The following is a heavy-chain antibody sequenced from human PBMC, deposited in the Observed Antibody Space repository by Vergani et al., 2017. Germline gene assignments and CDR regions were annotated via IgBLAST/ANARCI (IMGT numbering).Heavy chain of an antibody. J-gene: IGHJ6*03. CDR1: GGSISSYY. CDR3: ARVRNGGYYYYYMDV. D-gene: IGHD1-14*01. V-gene: IGHV4-59*01. Sequence: QVQLQESGPGLVKPSETLSLTCTVSGGSISSYYWSWIRQPPGKGLEWIGYIYYSGSTNYNPSLKSRVTISVDTSKNQFSLKLSSVTAADTAVYYCARVRNGGYYYYYMDVWGKGTTVTVSS. CDR2: IYYSGST.